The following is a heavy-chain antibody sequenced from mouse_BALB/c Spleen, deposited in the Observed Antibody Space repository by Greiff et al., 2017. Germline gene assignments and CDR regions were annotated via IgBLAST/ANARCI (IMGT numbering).Heavy chain of an antibody. CDR3: ARGGWSKVGYAMDY. CDR2: IYPGDGDT. J-gene: IGHJ4*01. CDR1: GYAFSSYW. Sequence: VQLQQSGAELVRPGSSVKISCKASGYAFSSYWMNWVKQRPGQGLEWIGQIYPGDGDTNYNGKFKGKATLTADKSSSTAYMQLSSLTSEDSAVYFGARGGWSKVGYAMDYWGQGTSVTVSS. V-gene: IGHV1-80*01. D-gene: IGHD1-1*02.